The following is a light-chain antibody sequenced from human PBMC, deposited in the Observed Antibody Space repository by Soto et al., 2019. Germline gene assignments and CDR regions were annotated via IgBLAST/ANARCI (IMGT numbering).Light chain of an antibody. V-gene: IGLV2-14*01. CDR2: DVS. Sequence: QSALTQPASVSGSPGQSITISCTGTSSDVGGYNYVSWYQQHPGKAPKLMIYDVSNRPSGVSNRFSGSKSGNTASLTISGLQAEDAAYYYCSSDTSSSTLDVFGTGTKLTVL. CDR1: SSDVGGYNY. CDR3: SSDTSSSTLDV. J-gene: IGLJ1*01.